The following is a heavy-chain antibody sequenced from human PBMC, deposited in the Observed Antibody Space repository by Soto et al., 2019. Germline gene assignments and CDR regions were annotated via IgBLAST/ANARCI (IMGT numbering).Heavy chain of an antibody. CDR2: IYYSGST. Sequence: QLQLQESGPGLVKPSETLSLTCTVSGGSISGSSYYWGWFRQPPGKGLESIGSIYYSGSTHYNPSFKSRVTISVDTSKNQFSLTLSSVTAADTAVYYCARLVRVADYGGQGTLVTVSS. V-gene: IGHV4-39*01. CDR3: ARLVRVADY. J-gene: IGHJ4*02. D-gene: IGHD2-15*01. CDR1: GGSISGSSYY.